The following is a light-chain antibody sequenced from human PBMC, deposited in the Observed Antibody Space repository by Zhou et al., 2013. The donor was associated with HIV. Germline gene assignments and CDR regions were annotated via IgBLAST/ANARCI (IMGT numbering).Light chain of an antibody. CDR3: LHNGRRTPKT. CDR1: QGIGND. V-gene: IGKV1-17*01. Sequence: DIQMSQSPSSLPASVGDRVTITCRASQGIGNDVNWYQHKAGEAPRRLIYGASNLQPGVPSRFSGRGHGTDFSLTISGLQSEDFATYFCLHNGRRTPKTFGQGTKV. CDR2: GAS. J-gene: IGKJ1*01.